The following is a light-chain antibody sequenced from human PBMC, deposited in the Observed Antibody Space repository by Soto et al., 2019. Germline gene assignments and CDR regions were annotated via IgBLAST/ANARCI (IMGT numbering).Light chain of an antibody. CDR1: QNIRSY. Sequence: DIPLAHSTSSLSASFLDRATLXRRASQNIRSYLNWYQQKPGKAPKLLIYATSSLHSGVPSRFSGSGSGTEFTLTISSLQPDDFATYYCQHYNSYSEAFGQGTKVDIK. CDR2: ATS. J-gene: IGKJ1*01. CDR3: QHYNSYSEA. V-gene: IGKV1-39*01.